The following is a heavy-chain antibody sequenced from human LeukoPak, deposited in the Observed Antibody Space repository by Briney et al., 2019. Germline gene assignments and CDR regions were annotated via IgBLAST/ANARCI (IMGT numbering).Heavy chain of an antibody. CDR1: GGSFSGYY. V-gene: IGHV4-34*01. J-gene: IGHJ4*02. D-gene: IGHD6-19*01. Sequence: SETLSLTCAVYGGSFSGYYWSWIRQSPGKGLEWIGEINHSGSTNYNPSLKSRVTISVDTSKNQFSLKLTSVTAADTAVYYCARYSSGDRGYFDYWGQGTLVTVSS. CDR3: ARYSSGDRGYFDY. CDR2: INHSGST.